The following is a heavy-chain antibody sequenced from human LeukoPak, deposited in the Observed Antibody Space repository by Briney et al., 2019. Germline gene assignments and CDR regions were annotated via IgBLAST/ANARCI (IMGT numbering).Heavy chain of an antibody. Sequence: SETLSLTCTVSGGSIRSGDYSWSWIRQPPGTGLEWIVYIYYSGSTNYNPPLKSRVTISVDTSKNQFSLKLSSVTAADTAVYYCARDVSSWDYGGNSEWFDPWGQGTLVTVSS. CDR2: IYYSGST. CDR3: ARDVSSWDYGGNSEWFDP. V-gene: IGHV4-61*08. D-gene: IGHD4-17*01. CDR1: GGSIRSGDYS. J-gene: IGHJ5*02.